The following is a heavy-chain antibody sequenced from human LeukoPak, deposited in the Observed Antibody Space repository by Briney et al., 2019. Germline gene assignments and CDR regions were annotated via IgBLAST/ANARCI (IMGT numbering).Heavy chain of an antibody. CDR2: IYPGDSDT. Sequence: GESLKISCKGSGYSFTNYWIAWVRQMPGKGLEWMGVIYPGDSDTSYRPSFQGQVTISADKSISPAYLQWSSLKATDTAIYYGAKNGYSGYESVYWGQGTLVTVSS. CDR3: AKNGYSGYESVY. CDR1: GYSFTNYW. J-gene: IGHJ4*02. D-gene: IGHD5-12*01. V-gene: IGHV5-51*01.